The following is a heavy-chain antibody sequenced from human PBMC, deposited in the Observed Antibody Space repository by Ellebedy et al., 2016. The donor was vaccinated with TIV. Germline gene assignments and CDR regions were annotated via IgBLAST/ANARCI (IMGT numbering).Heavy chain of an antibody. Sequence: GESLKISCAASGFTFSNYWMHWVRQAPGKGLVWVSRLNSDGSSTTYADSVKGRFTISRDNAKNSPHLQMNGLRDEDTSVYYCARGRPHGMDVWGQGTTVTVSS. CDR1: GFTFSNYW. J-gene: IGHJ6*02. CDR3: ARGRPHGMDV. CDR2: LNSDGSST. V-gene: IGHV3-74*01.